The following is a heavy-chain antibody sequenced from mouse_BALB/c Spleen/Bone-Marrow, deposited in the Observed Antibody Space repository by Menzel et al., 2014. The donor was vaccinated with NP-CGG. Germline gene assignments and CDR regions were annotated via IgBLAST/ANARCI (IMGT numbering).Heavy chain of an antibody. CDR1: GFTFSSYA. J-gene: IGHJ3*01. CDR2: INNGGST. Sequence: EVHLVESGGGLVKPGGSLKLSCAASGFTFSSYAMSWVRQTPEKRLEWVASINNGGSTYYPDSVKGRFTISRDNARNILFLQMSSLRSEDTAMYYCARERDYDWFAYWGQGTLVTVSA. V-gene: IGHV5-6-5*01. CDR3: ARERDYDWFAY. D-gene: IGHD2-4*01.